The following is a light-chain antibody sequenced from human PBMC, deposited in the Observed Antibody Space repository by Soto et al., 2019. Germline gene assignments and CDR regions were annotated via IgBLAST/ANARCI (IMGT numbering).Light chain of an antibody. CDR1: SSDVGSYNL. V-gene: IGLV2-23*02. Sequence: QSALTQPASVSGSPGQSITISCTGTSSDVGSYNLVSWYQQHPGKAPKLMIYEVSKRPSGVSNRFSGSKSGNTASLTISGLQAEAEADYYCCSYAGSSTAPYVFGTGTKVTV. J-gene: IGLJ1*01. CDR2: EVS. CDR3: CSYAGSSTAPYV.